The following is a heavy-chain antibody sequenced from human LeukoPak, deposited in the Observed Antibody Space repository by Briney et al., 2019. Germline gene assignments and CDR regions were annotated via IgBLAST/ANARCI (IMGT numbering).Heavy chain of an antibody. J-gene: IGHJ5*02. CDR2: ISYSGST. CDR3: AREPGFDSSGYLNWFDP. CDR1: GGSISSYY. Sequence: PSETLSLTCTVSGGSISSYYWSWIRQPPGRGLEWIACISYSGSTKYNPSLKSRVTISVDTSKNQLSLKLSSVTAADTAVYYCAREPGFDSSGYLNWFDPWGQGTLVTVSS. D-gene: IGHD3-22*01. V-gene: IGHV4-59*01.